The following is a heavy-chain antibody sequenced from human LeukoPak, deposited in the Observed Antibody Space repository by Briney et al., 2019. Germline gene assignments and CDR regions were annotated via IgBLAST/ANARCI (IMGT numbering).Heavy chain of an antibody. V-gene: IGHV3-7*01. CDR2: IKEDGSEK. Sequence: GGSLRLSCAASAFTFSRYWMTRVRQAPGKGLERVANIKEDGSEKYYVDSVKGRFSISRDSTKNSLYLQMNSLRAEDTAVYYCARGGYTSSWYISRDYWGQGTLVTVSS. CDR3: ARGGYTSSWYISRDY. D-gene: IGHD6-13*01. CDR1: AFTFSRYW. J-gene: IGHJ4*02.